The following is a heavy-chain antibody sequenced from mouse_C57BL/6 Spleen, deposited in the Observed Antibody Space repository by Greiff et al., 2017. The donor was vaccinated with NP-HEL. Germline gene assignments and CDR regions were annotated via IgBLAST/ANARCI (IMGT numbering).Heavy chain of an antibody. Sequence: EVHLVESGGGLVKPGGSLKLSCAASGFTFSSYAMSWVRQTPEKRLEWVATISDGGSYTYYPDNVKGRFTISRDNAKNNLYLQMSHLKSEDTAMYYCARDVLWSYYFDYWGQGTTLTVSS. CDR1: GFTFSSYA. D-gene: IGHD1-1*02. J-gene: IGHJ2*01. V-gene: IGHV5-4*01. CDR2: ISDGGSYT. CDR3: ARDVLWSYYFDY.